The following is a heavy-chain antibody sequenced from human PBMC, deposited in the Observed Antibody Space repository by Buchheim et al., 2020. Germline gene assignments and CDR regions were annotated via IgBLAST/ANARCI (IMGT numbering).Heavy chain of an antibody. J-gene: IGHJ4*02. CDR1: GFTFSGFA. D-gene: IGHD2-2*01. V-gene: IGHV3-23*01. CDR2: ISGSGAST. CDR3: ARDRGNSTTWYEFLEN. Sequence: EVQLLESGGGLVQPGGSLRLSCAASGFTFSGFAMSWVRQAPGKRLEWDSAISGSGASTYYADSVRGRFNISRDNSKNTLYLRMNSMRAEDTAVYYCARDRGNSTTWYEFLENWGQGTL.